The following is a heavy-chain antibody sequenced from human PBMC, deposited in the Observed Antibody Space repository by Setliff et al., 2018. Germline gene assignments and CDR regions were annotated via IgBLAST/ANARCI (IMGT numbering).Heavy chain of an antibody. Sequence: SETLSLTCTVSGDSISSTYHWGWIRQSPGKGLEWIGTIYHSGNTYYNPSLNSRLTISVDTSKNQFSLRLTSVTAADTAIYYCARVRNTQSGFFDYWSQGTLVTVSS. D-gene: IGHD6-25*01. J-gene: IGHJ4*02. V-gene: IGHV4-38-2*02. CDR1: GDSISSTYH. CDR3: ARVRNTQSGFFDY. CDR2: IYHSGNT.